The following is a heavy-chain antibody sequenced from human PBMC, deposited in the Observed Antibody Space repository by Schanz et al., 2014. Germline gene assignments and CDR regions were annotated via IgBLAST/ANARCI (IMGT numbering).Heavy chain of an antibody. J-gene: IGHJ5*02. V-gene: IGHV3-23*01. D-gene: IGHD6-6*01. Sequence: EVHLLESGGGLVQPGGSLRLSCAASGFSFSIFAMTWVRQAPGKGLEWVSGISGSGGSTYDADSVKGRFIISRDNAKNSLYLEMNSLRAGDTAFYHCARGSSASLSRVWFDLWGQGTLVTVSS. CDR3: ARGSSASLSRVWFDL. CDR2: ISGSGGST. CDR1: GFSFSIFA.